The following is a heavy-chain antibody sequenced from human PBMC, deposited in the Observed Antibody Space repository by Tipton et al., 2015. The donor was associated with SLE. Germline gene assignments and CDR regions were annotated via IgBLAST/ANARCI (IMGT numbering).Heavy chain of an antibody. J-gene: IGHJ4*02. CDR1: GGSISSGAYY. V-gene: IGHV4-31*03. Sequence: TLSLTCTVSGGSISSGAYYWSWIRQHPGKGLEWIGYIHHSGSAYYNPSLKSRVSISVDTSMNQFSLELKFVTAADTAVYYCARTNYDSSGFYVFDNWGQGTLVTVSS. CDR2: IHHSGSA. CDR3: ARTNYDSSGFYVFDN. D-gene: IGHD3-22*01.